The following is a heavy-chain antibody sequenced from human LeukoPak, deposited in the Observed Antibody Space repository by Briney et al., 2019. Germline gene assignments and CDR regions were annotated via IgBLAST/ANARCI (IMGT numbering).Heavy chain of an antibody. CDR2: INPNSGGT. J-gene: IGHJ5*01. CDR1: GYTFIEYH. D-gene: IGHD2-15*01. CDR3: ARVSCSGGTCYDLGWFDS. V-gene: IGHV1-2*02. Sequence: ASVKVSCKGSGYTFIEYHIHWVRQAPGQGLEWVGWINPNSGGTIYAQKFQGRVTMTRDTSINTAYMELSRLTSDDAAMYYCARVSCSGGTCYDLGWFDSWGQGTLVTVSS.